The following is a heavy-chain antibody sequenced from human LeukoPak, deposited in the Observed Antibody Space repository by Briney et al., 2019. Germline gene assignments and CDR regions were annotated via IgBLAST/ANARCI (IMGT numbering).Heavy chain of an antibody. CDR2: ISYDGGKK. Sequence: GGSLRLSCAVSDFTFSTYAMHWVRQAPDKGLEWVAVISYDGGKKYYADSVKGRFTISRDNSKNTLYVQMNSLRAEDTAVYYCAKDRQSRGSLGFDYWGQGALVIVSS. V-gene: IGHV3-30-3*01. J-gene: IGHJ4*02. CDR1: DFTFSTYA. D-gene: IGHD3-22*01. CDR3: AKDRQSRGSLGFDY.